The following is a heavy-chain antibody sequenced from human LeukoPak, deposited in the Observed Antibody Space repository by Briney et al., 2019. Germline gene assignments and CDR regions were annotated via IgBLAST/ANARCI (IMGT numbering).Heavy chain of an antibody. V-gene: IGHV3-74*01. Sequence: GGSLRLSCAASGFTFSSYWMHWVRQAPGKGLVWVSRINSDGSSTSYADSVKGRFTISKDNAKNTLYLQMNSLRAEDTAVYYCARDIYSKSGDDYWGQGTLVTVSS. CDR3: ARDIYSKSGDDY. CDR2: INSDGSST. J-gene: IGHJ4*02. CDR1: GFTFSSYW. D-gene: IGHD6-13*01.